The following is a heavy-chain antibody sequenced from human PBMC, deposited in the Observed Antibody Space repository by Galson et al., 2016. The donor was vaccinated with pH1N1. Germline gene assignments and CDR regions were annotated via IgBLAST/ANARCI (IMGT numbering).Heavy chain of an antibody. CDR2: IYWNDDK. J-gene: IGHJ5*02. CDR3: AHSLYGDYVGWFDP. D-gene: IGHD4-17*01. V-gene: IGHV2-5*01. CDR1: GFSLSTSGVG. Sequence: PALVKPTQTLTLTCTFSGFSLSTSGVGVGGIRQPPGKALEWLALIYWNDDKRYTPSLKSRLTITKETSKNQMVLTMTNMDPVNTATYYCAHSLYGDYVGWFDPWGQGTLVTVSS.